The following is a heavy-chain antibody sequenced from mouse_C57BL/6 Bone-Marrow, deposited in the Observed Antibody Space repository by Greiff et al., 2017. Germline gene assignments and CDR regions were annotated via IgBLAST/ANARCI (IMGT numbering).Heavy chain of an antibody. Sequence: EVQGVESGGGLVKPGGSLKLSCAASGFTFSSYTMSWVRQTPEKRLEWVATISGGGGNTYYPDSVKGRFTISRDNAKNTLYLQMSSLRSEDTALYYCARRDGYGWFAYWGQGTLVTVSA. J-gene: IGHJ3*01. CDR1: GFTFSSYT. D-gene: IGHD2-2*01. CDR3: ARRDGYGWFAY. CDR2: ISGGGGNT. V-gene: IGHV5-9*01.